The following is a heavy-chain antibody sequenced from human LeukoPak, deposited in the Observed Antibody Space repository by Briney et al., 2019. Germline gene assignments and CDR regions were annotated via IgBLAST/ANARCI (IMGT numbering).Heavy chain of an antibody. J-gene: IGHJ4*02. CDR2: ISYDGSNK. CDR1: GFSFSNAW. CDR3: ARGDYGDRDLDY. V-gene: IGHV3-30-3*01. D-gene: IGHD4-17*01. Sequence: GGSLRLSCAASGFSFSNAWMNWVRQAPGKGLEWVAVISYDGSNKYYADSVKGRFTLSRDNAKNSLYLQMNSLRDEDTAVYYCARGDYGDRDLDYWGQGTLVTVSS.